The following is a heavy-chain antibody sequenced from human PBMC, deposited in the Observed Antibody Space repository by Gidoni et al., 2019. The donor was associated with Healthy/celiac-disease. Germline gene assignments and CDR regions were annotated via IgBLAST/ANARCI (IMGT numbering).Heavy chain of an antibody. CDR3: ARAPYYYDSSGYYYRTHNFDY. CDR2: IYHSGST. V-gene: IGHV4-4*02. CDR1: GGSISSSNW. Sequence: QVQLQESGPGLVKPSGTLSLTCAVSGGSISSSNWWSWVRQPPGKGLEWIGEIYHSGSTNYNPSLKSRVTISVDKSKNQFSLKLSSVTAADTAVYYCARAPYYYDSSGYYYRTHNFDYWGQGTLVTVSS. J-gene: IGHJ4*02. D-gene: IGHD3-22*01.